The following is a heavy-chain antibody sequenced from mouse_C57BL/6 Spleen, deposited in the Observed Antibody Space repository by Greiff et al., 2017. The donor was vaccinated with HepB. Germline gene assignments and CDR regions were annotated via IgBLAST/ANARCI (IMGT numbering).Heavy chain of an antibody. V-gene: IGHV7-4*01. J-gene: IGHJ4*01. D-gene: IGHD1-1*01. CDR3: VKAPIQTVGDYYAMDY. CDR1: GFTFTDYY. Sequence: EVKLMESGGGLVQPGASLRLSCAASGFTFTDYYMSWVRQPPGKAPEWLALIRNKANGYTTEYTASVKGRFTISRDNSQNILYLQMNTLRAENSANYYWVKAPIQTVGDYYAMDYWGQGTSVTVSS. CDR2: IRNKANGYTT.